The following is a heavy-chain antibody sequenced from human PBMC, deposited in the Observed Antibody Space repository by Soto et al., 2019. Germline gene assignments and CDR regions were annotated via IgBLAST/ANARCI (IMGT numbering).Heavy chain of an antibody. CDR1: GGTFSSYT. Sequence: GASVKVSCKASGGTFSSYTISWVRQAPGQGLEWMGRIIPILGIANYAQKFQGRVTITADKSTSTAYMELSSLRSEDTAMYYCATLYYYDSSGYYYADYWGQGTLVTVSS. D-gene: IGHD3-22*01. V-gene: IGHV1-69*02. CDR2: IIPILGIA. CDR3: ATLYYYDSSGYYYADY. J-gene: IGHJ4*02.